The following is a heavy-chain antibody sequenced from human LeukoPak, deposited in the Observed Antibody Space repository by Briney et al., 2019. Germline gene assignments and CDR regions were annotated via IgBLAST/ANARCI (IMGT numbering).Heavy chain of an antibody. Sequence: GGSLRLSCAASGFTVSSNYMSWVRQAPGKGLEWVSVIYSGGSTYYADSVKGRFTISRDNSKNTLYLQMNSLRAEDTAVYYCARRNEGDPSFFDYWGQGTLVTVSS. CDR1: GFTVSSNY. CDR2: IYSGGST. D-gene: IGHD2-21*02. CDR3: ARRNEGDPSFFDY. V-gene: IGHV3-66*04. J-gene: IGHJ4*02.